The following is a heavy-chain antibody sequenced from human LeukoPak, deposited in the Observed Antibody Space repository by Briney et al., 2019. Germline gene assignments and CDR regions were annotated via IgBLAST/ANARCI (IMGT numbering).Heavy chain of an antibody. CDR1: GFTFSSYG. Sequence: PGGSLRLSCAAPGFTFSSYGMHWVRQAPGKGLEWVAFIRYDGSNKYYADSVKGRFTISRDNSKNTLYLQMNSLRAEDTAVYYCAKDRDYYDSSGYYYDYFDYWGQGTLVTVSS. D-gene: IGHD3-22*01. J-gene: IGHJ4*02. CDR3: AKDRDYYDSSGYYYDYFDY. CDR2: IRYDGSNK. V-gene: IGHV3-30*02.